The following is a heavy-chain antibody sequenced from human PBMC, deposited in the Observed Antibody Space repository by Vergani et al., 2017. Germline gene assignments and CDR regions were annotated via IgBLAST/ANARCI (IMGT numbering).Heavy chain of an antibody. CDR3: ARGTHRGPGN. V-gene: IGHV3-30*03. CDR2: ISNDATKE. CDR1: GFTFRSYA. J-gene: IGHJ1*01. D-gene: IGHD2-21*01. Sequence: QVELVESGGGVVQPGGSLRLSCAASGFTFRSYAMHWVRQAPGKGLEWVAVISNDATKEKYAESVKGRFTISRDNSTNTLYLQLSSLRAEDTAVYYCARGTHRGPGNWGKGRLVTVSS.